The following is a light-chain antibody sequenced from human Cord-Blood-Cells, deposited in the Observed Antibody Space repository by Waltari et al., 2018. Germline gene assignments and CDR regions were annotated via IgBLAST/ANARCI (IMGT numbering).Light chain of an antibody. CDR1: QSVLYSSNNKNY. J-gene: IGKJ1*01. CDR3: QQYYSTWT. CDR2: WAS. Sequence: DIVMTQSPDSLAVSLGERATINCKSSQSVLYSSNNKNYLAWYQRKPGQPPKLIIYWASTRESGVHDRFSGRGSGTDFTLTISSLQAEDVAVYYCQQYYSTWTFGQGTKVEIK. V-gene: IGKV4-1*01.